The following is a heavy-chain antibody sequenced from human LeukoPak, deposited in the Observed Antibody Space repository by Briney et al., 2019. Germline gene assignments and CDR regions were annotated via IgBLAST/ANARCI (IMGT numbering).Heavy chain of an antibody. CDR1: GGSISSYY. J-gene: IGHJ6*03. Sequence: PSETLSLTCTVSGGSISSYYWSWIRQPDGKGLEWIGRIYTSGSTNYNPSLKSRVTMSVDTSKNQFSLKLSSVTAADTAVYYCARGRIAVAGYYYYYCMDVWGKGTTVTVSS. CDR3: ARGRIAVAGYYYYYCMDV. V-gene: IGHV4-4*07. D-gene: IGHD6-19*01. CDR2: IYTSGST.